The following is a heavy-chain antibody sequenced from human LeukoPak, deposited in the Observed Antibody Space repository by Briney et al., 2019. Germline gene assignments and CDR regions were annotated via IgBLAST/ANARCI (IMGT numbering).Heavy chain of an antibody. CDR1: GYTFTSYG. J-gene: IGHJ3*02. D-gene: IGHD3-22*01. CDR2: ISAYNDNT. Sequence: ASVKVSCKASGYTFTSYGINWVRQAPAQGLEWMGWISAYNDNTNYAQKLQGRVTMTTDTSTSTAYMELRSLRSDDTAVYYCASLKNYYDSSGYLVTDAFDIWGQGTMVTVSS. CDR3: ASLKNYYDSSGYLVTDAFDI. V-gene: IGHV1-18*01.